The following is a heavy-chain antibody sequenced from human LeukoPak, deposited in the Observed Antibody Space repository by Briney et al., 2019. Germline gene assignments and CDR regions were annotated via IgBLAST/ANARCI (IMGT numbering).Heavy chain of an antibody. Sequence: SETLSLTCTVSGESISGFYWTWIRQPPGKGLEWIGYIYYSGSTNYNPSLKSRVTISADTSKNQFSLKLSSVTAADTAVYYCARGVVIAPQTFDYWGQGTLVTVSS. D-gene: IGHD2-21*01. V-gene: IGHV4-59*01. CDR3: ARGVVIAPQTFDY. CDR2: IYYSGST. CDR1: GESISGFY. J-gene: IGHJ4*02.